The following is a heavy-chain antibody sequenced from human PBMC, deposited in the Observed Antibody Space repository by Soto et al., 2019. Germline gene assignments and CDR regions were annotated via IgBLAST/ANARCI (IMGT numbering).Heavy chain of an antibody. J-gene: IGHJ4*02. CDR2: ISDSGSTT. CDR1: GFSCSGYS. V-gene: IGHV3-23*01. D-gene: IGHD6-6*01. CDR3: AIFAGELAARGVC. Sequence: PGGSLSLSCETSGFSCSGYSMAWVRQAPGKGLEWVAAISDSGSTTYYTDSVKGRFTISRDNSKNTLYLQMNSLRAEDTAVYYCAIFAGELAARGVCWGQGTLVTVSS.